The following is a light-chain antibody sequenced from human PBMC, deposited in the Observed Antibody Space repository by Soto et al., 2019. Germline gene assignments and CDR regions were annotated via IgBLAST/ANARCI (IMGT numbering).Light chain of an antibody. Sequence: QSALTQPASVSGSPGQSITISCTGTSSDVGSYNLVSWYQQHPGKAPKLMIYEGSKRPSGVSNRFSGSKSGNTASLTISGLQAEDEADYYCCSYAGSSTWVFGGATKRTVL. V-gene: IGLV2-23*01. CDR3: CSYAGSSTWV. CDR1: SSDVGSYNL. CDR2: EGS. J-gene: IGLJ3*02.